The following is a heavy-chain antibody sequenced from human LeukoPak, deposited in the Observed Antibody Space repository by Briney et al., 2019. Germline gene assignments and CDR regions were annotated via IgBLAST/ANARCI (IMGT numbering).Heavy chain of an antibody. CDR2: INHSGST. CDR3: ARRGGSGRAFDY. CDR1: GGSFSGYY. Sequence: SETLSLTCAVYGGSFSGYYWSWIRQPPGKGLEWIGEINHSGSTNYNPSPKSRVTVSVDTSKNQFSLKLSSVTAADTAVYYCARRGGSGRAFDYWGQGTLVTVSS. V-gene: IGHV4-34*01. D-gene: IGHD1-26*01. J-gene: IGHJ4*02.